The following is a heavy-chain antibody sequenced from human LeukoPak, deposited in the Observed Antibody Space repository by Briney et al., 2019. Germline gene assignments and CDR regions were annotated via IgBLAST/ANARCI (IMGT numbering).Heavy chain of an antibody. CDR3: AKDYDAYYYYYMDV. Sequence: GGSLTLSCAASGFTFSNYWMTWVRRAPGKGLEWVANIRRDGSETHYVDSVKGRFTISRDNSKNTLYLQMNSLRAEDTAVYYCAKDYDAYYYYYMDVWGKGTTVTVSS. J-gene: IGHJ6*03. D-gene: IGHD3-16*01. V-gene: IGHV3-7*03. CDR2: IRRDGSET. CDR1: GFTFSNYW.